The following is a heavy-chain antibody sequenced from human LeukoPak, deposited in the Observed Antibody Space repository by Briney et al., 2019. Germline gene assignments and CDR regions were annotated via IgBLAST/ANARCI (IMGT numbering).Heavy chain of an antibody. V-gene: IGHV1-18*01. CDR3: ARGGYDFWSGYYNRHYFNY. J-gene: IGHJ4*02. CDR1: GYTFTSYG. Sequence: ASVKVSCKASGYTFTSYGISWVRQAPGQGLEWMGWISAYNGNTNYAQKLQGRVTMTTDTSTSTAYMELRSLRSDDTAVYYCARGGYDFWSGYYNRHYFNYWGQGTLVTVSS. D-gene: IGHD3-3*01. CDR2: ISAYNGNT.